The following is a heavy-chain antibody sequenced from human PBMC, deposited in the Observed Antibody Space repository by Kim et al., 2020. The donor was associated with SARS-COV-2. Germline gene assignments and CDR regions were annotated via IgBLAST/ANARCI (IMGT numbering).Heavy chain of an antibody. CDR1: GFTVSSFA. CDR3: ARERGDQSEFDS. V-gene: IGHV3-23*01. CDR2: VRGGNT. D-gene: IGHD3-16*01. Sequence: GGSLRLSCAASGFTVSSFAMSWVRQAPRKGLEWVSGVRGGNTYYADSVRGRFTISRDNSKNTLDLQMNSLRAEDTAVYYCARERGDQSEFDSWGQGTLVT. J-gene: IGHJ5*01.